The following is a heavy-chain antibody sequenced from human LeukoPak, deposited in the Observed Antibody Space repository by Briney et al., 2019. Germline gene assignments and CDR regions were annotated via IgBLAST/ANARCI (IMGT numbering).Heavy chain of an antibody. Sequence: GESLRLSCAASGFTFSSYEMNWVRQAPGKGLEWVSYISSSGSTIYYADSVKGRFTISRDNAKNSLYLQMNSLRAEDTAVYYCARDTSQEYYYDSSGSHFDYWGQGTLVTVSS. CDR2: ISSSGSTI. CDR3: ARDTSQEYYYDSSGSHFDY. CDR1: GFTFSSYE. D-gene: IGHD3-22*01. V-gene: IGHV3-48*03. J-gene: IGHJ4*02.